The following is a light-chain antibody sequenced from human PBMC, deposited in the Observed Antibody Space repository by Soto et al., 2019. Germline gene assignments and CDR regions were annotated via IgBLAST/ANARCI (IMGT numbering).Light chain of an antibody. J-gene: IGLJ3*02. CDR3: SAWEDSLSAVM. Sequence: QSVLTQPPSASGTPGQRVTISCSGSSSNIGSNYVYWYQQLPGTAPKLLIYYNSQRPSRVPDRLSGSKSDTSASLAISGLRSEDDADYYCSAWEDSLSAVMFGGGTKLTVL. V-gene: IGLV1-47*01. CDR2: YNS. CDR1: SSNIGSNY.